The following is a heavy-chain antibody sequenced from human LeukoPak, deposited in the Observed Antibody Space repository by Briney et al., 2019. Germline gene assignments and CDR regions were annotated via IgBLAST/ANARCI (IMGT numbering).Heavy chain of an antibody. V-gene: IGHV3-11*01. Sequence: GGSLRLSCSASGFTFSDYYMSWIRQAPGKGLEGVSYISSSGSIIYYADSVKGRVTISRDNAKNSLYLQVNSLRAEDTAVYYCARYSYGHGYFDYWGQGTLVAVSS. D-gene: IGHD5-18*01. CDR2: ISSSGSII. CDR1: GFTFSDYY. J-gene: IGHJ4*02. CDR3: ARYSYGHGYFDY.